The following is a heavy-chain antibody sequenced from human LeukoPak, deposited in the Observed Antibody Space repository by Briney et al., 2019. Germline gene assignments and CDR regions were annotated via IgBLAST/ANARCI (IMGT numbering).Heavy chain of an antibody. CDR1: GFPFSDFS. D-gene: IGHD2-8*01. J-gene: IGHJ4*02. V-gene: IGHV3-23*01. CDR3: AKQSYARSLGE. CDR2: TNSGGTNT. Sequence: GGSLRLSCATSGFPFSDFSMSWVRQAPGKGLEWISTTNSGGTNTYYAESVRGRFTISRDNSKNTLYLQMSSLRVEDTAVYYCAKQSYARSLGEGGPGTLVSVSS.